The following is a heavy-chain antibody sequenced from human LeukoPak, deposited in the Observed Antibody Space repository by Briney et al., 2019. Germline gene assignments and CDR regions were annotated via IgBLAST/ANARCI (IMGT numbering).Heavy chain of an antibody. CDR1: GFTFSNYN. CDR3: ARDPYSGSYGDYYYYYMDV. D-gene: IGHD1-26*01. J-gene: IGHJ6*03. Sequence: TGGSLRLSCAASGFTFSNYNMNWVRQAPGKELEWISSITRSSTYIYYADSVKGRFTISRDNAKNSLYLQMNSLRAEDTALYYCARDPYSGSYGDYYYYYMDVWGKGTTVTISS. CDR2: ITRSSTYI. V-gene: IGHV3-21*01.